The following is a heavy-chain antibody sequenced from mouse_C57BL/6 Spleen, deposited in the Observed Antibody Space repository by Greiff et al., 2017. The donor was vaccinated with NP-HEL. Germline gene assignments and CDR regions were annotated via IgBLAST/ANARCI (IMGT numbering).Heavy chain of an antibody. J-gene: IGHJ3*01. CDR1: GYTFTSYW. D-gene: IGHD1-1*01. CDR2: IDPSDSYT. Sequence: QVQLQQPGAELVRPGTSVKLSCKASGYTFTSYWMHWVKQRPGQGLEWIGVIDPSDSYTNYNQKFKGKATLTVDTSSSTAYMQLSSLTSEDSAVYYCARPSYYYGSSPAWFAYWGQGTLVTVSA. V-gene: IGHV1-59*01. CDR3: ARPSYYYGSSPAWFAY.